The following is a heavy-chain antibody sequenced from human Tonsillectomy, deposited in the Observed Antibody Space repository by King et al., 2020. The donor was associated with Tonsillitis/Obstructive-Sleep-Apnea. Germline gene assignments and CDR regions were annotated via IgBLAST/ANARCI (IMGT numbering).Heavy chain of an antibody. CDR1: GYSFTSYW. D-gene: IGHD2-2*02. CDR2: IYPGDSDT. Sequence: VQLVESGAEVKKPGESLKISCKGSGYSFTSYWIGWVRQMPGKGLEWMGIIYPGDSDTRYSPSFQGQVTISADKSISTASLQWSSLKASDTAMYYCARQGAYCSSSSCHTDAFDIWGQGTMVTVSS. J-gene: IGHJ3*02. V-gene: IGHV5-51*01. CDR3: ARQGAYCSSSSCHTDAFDI.